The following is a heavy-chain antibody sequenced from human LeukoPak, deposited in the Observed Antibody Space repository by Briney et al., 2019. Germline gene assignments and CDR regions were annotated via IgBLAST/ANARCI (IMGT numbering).Heavy chain of an antibody. CDR2: ISYDGSNK. CDR1: GFTFSSYA. D-gene: IGHD6-19*01. Sequence: PGGSLRLSCAASGFTFSSYAMHWVRQAPGKGLEWVAVISYDGSNKYYADSVKGRFTISRDNSKNTLYLQMNSLRAEDTAVYYCAKKPGIAVAGTFAYWGQGTLVTVSS. J-gene: IGHJ4*02. CDR3: AKKPGIAVAGTFAY. V-gene: IGHV3-30-3*02.